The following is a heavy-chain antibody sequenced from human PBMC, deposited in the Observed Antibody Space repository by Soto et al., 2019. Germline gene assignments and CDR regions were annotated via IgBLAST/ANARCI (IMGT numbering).Heavy chain of an antibody. Sequence: SETLSLTCTVSGGSISSYYWNWIRQPPGKGLEWIGYIYYSGITAYNPSLKSRVTISVDTSKNQFSLKLSSVTAADTAVYYCATGDHFLFRFDYWGQGTLVTVSS. CDR3: ATGDHFLFRFDY. J-gene: IGHJ4*02. V-gene: IGHV4-59*08. CDR1: GGSISSYY. D-gene: IGHD3-10*01. CDR2: IYYSGIT.